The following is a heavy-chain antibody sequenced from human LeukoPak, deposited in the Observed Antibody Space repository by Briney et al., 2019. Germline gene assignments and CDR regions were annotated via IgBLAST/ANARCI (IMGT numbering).Heavy chain of an antibody. J-gene: IGHJ4*02. CDR3: ARYDDSSGTGH. Sequence: GASVKVSCKASGFTFSNSAMQWLRQARGQRLEWIGWIIVGSGKTHYAQNLQERITITRDMSTNTAYMELRSLRSDDTAVYYCARYDDSSGTGHWGQGTLVTVSS. CDR1: GFTFSNSA. D-gene: IGHD3-22*01. V-gene: IGHV1-58*02. CDR2: IIVGSGKT.